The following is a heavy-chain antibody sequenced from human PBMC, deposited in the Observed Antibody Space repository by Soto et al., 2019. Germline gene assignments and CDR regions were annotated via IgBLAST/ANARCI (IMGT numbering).Heavy chain of an antibody. CDR3: AKDRWRVGATNWFDP. J-gene: IGHJ5*02. V-gene: IGHV3-30*18. CDR2: ISYDGSNK. D-gene: IGHD1-26*01. CDR1: GFTFSSYG. Sequence: QVQLVESGGGVVQPGRSLRLSCAASGFTFSSYGMHWVRQAPGKGLEWVAAISYDGSNKYYADSVKGRFTISRDNSKNTLYLQMNSLRAEDTAVYYCAKDRWRVGATNWFDPWGQGTLVTVSS.